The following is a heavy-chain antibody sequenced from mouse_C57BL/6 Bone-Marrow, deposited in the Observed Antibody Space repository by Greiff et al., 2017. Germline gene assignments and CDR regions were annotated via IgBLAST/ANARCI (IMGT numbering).Heavy chain of an antibody. D-gene: IGHD1-1*01. V-gene: IGHV5-6*01. CDR1: GFTFSSYG. J-gene: IGHJ1*03. CDR2: ISSGGSYT. CDR3: ARDYSRYYGSSFNWDFDV. Sequence: EVQLVESGGDLVKPGGSLKLSCAASGFTFSSYGMSWVRQTPDKRLEWVATISSGGSYTYYPDSVKGRFTISRDNAKNTLYLQMSSLKSEVTAMYYCARDYSRYYGSSFNWDFDVWGTGTTVTVSS.